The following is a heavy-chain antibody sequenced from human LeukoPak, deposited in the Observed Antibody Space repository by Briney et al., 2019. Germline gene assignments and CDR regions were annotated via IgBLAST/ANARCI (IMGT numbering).Heavy chain of an antibody. V-gene: IGHV3-23*01. J-gene: IGHJ4*02. Sequence: GGSLRLSCAASGFTFSSYAMNWVRQAPGKGLEWVSAISGSGGSTYYADSVKGRFTISRDNSKNTLYLQMNSLRAEGTAVYYCAKARCSGSYLSDYWGQGTLVTVSS. CDR3: AKARCSGSYLSDY. D-gene: IGHD1-26*01. CDR2: ISGSGGST. CDR1: GFTFSSYA.